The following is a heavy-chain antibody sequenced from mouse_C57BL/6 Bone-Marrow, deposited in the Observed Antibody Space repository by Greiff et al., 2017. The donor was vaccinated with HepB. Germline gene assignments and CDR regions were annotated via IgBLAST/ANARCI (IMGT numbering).Heavy chain of an antibody. CDR1: ISLSTSGMGL. V-gene: IGHV8-2*01. CDR3: WRELGYQGFYFDY. Sequence: KQSQTLSLACTFSGISLSTSGMGLSWLRKPSGKALEWLASIWNNDNYYNPSLKSRLTISKETSNYQVFLKLTSVDTADSATYYGAWRELGYQGFYFDYWGQGTTLTVSS. CDR2: WNNDNY. D-gene: IGHD2-14*01. J-gene: IGHJ2*01.